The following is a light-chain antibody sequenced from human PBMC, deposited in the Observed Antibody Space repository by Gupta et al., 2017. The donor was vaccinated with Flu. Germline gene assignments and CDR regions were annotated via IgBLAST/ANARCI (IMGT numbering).Light chain of an antibody. CDR3: GTWDSSLGGGV. CDR1: GYNIGTNP. J-gene: IGLJ2*01. Sequence: QSVLTQPPSVSAAPGQKVSISCSGSGYNIGTNPVAWYQQVPGAAPRLLIYENFKRPSGIPDRFSGSQSGTSATLDITGLQTDDEADYYCGTWDSSLGGGVFGGGTRLTVL. V-gene: IGLV1-51*02. CDR2: ENF.